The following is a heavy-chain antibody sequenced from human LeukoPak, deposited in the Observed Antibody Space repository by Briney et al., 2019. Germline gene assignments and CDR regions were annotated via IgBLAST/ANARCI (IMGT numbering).Heavy chain of an antibody. Sequence: TSETLSLTCTVSGGSISSSSYHWGWIRQPPGKGLEWIGSIYYSGSTYYNPSLKSRVTISVDTSKNQFSLKLSSVTAADTAVYYCARDFPDYDILTGYPLYYYGMDVWGQGTTVTVCS. V-gene: IGHV4-39*07. J-gene: IGHJ6*02. CDR1: GGSISSSSYH. CDR3: ARDFPDYDILTGYPLYYYGMDV. D-gene: IGHD3-9*01. CDR2: IYYSGST.